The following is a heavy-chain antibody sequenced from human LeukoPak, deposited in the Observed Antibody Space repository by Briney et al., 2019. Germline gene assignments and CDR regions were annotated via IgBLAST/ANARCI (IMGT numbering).Heavy chain of an antibody. J-gene: IGHJ5*02. CDR3: ARHKTLSGSLLYNWFDP. CDR2: INHSGST. Sequence: SETLSLTCAVYGGSFSGYYWSWIRQPPGKGLEWIGEINHSGSTNYNPSLKSRATISVDTSKNQFSLKLSSVTAADTAVYYCARHKTLSGSLLYNWFDPWGQGTLVTVSS. V-gene: IGHV4-34*01. CDR1: GGSFSGYY. D-gene: IGHD3-10*01.